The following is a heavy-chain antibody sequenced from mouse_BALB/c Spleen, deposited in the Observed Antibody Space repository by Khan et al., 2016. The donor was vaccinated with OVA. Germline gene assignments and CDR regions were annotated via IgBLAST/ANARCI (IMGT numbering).Heavy chain of an antibody. J-gene: IGHJ4*01. V-gene: IGHV2-6-7*01. CDR2: IWGDGST. CDR1: GFSLTGYG. Sequence: QVQLQQSGPGLVAPSQSLSITCTVSGFSLTGYGINWVRQPPGKGLEWLGMIWGDGSTDYNSVLKSRLSISKDNSKSQVFLKMNSLQTDDTARYYWARGPYYGNYFAMDYWVKEPQSPSPQ. CDR3: ARGPYYGNYFAMDY. D-gene: IGHD2-10*01.